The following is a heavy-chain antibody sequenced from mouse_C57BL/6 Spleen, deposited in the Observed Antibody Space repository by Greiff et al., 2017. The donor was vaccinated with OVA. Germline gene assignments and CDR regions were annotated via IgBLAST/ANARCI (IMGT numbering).Heavy chain of an antibody. J-gene: IGHJ2*01. CDR1: GYAFSSYW. V-gene: IGHV1-80*01. Sequence: VKLQESGAELVKPGASVKISCKASGYAFSSYWMNWVKQRPGKGLEWIGQIYPGDGDTNYNGKFKGKATLTADKSSSTAYMQLSSLTSEDSAVYFCARWRDYGSSFDYWGQGTTLTVSS. CDR3: ARWRDYGSSFDY. D-gene: IGHD1-1*01. CDR2: IYPGDGDT.